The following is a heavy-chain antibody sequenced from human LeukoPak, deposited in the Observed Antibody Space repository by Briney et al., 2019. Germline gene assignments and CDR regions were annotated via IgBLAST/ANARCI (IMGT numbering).Heavy chain of an antibody. CDR3: ARGWRDTSCSDY. J-gene: IGHJ4*02. Sequence: ASVTVSCKASGYTFTSYGIRWVRQAPGQGLEWMGWISAYNGNTNYAQKLQGRVTMTTDTSTSTAYMELRSLRSDDTAVYYCARGWRDTSCSDYWGQGTLVTVSS. D-gene: IGHD2-2*01. CDR1: GYTFTSYG. V-gene: IGHV1-18*04. CDR2: ISAYNGNT.